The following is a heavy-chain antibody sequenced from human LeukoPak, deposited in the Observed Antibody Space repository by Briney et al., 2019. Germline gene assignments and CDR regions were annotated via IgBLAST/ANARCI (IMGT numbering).Heavy chain of an antibody. V-gene: IGHV4-34*01. Sequence: PSETLSLTCAVYGGSFSGYYWSWIRQPPGKGLEWIGEINHSGSTNYNPSLKSLVTISVDTSNNQFSVKLNSVTAADTAVYYCARGKWLRSCFESWGQGTLVSVSS. CDR1: GGSFSGYY. CDR2: INHSGST. J-gene: IGHJ4*02. CDR3: ARGKWLRSCFES. D-gene: IGHD5-12*01.